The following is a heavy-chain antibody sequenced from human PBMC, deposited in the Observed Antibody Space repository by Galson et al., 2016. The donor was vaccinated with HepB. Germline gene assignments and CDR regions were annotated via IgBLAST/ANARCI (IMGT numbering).Heavy chain of an antibody. J-gene: IGHJ4*02. CDR3: AKDLDHDGSSFWSYYFDY. CDR2: ISGSGDTT. V-gene: IGHV3-23*01. D-gene: IGHD3-22*01. Sequence: SLRLSCAASGFTFSNYAMSWVRQAPGKGLEWVSAISGSGDTTYYADSVKGRFTISRDKSKNTLYLQMNTLRAEDTAEYYCAKDLDHDGSSFWSYYFDYWGQGTLVTVSS. CDR1: GFTFSNYA.